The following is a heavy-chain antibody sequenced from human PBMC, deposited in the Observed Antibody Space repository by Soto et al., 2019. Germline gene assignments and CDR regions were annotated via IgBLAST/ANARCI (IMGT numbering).Heavy chain of an antibody. CDR2: VYYTGST. Sequence: SETLSLTCTVSGGSISRYYSSWIRQSPGMGLEMIGYVYYTGSTIYNPSLKSPVNIPVDTSNNQFSLKLTSVTAPDTPVNSLPRMPYTGSTHPFDYWGRGILVTVSS. D-gene: IGHD1-26*01. J-gene: IGHJ4*02. V-gene: IGHV4-59*01. CDR1: GGSISRYY. CDR3: PRMPYTGSTHPFDY.